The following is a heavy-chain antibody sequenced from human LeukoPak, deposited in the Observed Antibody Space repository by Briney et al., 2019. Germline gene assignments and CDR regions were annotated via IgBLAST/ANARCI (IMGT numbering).Heavy chain of an antibody. V-gene: IGHV3-7*01. CDR2: MRQDGNDK. J-gene: IGHJ3*02. Sequence: GGSLRLSCAASGFTFSNHIISWVRQAPGKGLEWVANMRQDGNDKYYVDFVKGRFTISRDNAKNSLYLQMNSLRAEDTAVYYCAREGNAFDIWGQGTMVTVSS. CDR1: GFTFSNHI. D-gene: IGHD3-10*01. CDR3: AREGNAFDI.